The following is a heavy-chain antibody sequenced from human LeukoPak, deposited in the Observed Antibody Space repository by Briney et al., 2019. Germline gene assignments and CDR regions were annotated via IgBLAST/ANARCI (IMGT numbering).Heavy chain of an antibody. CDR2: ISWNSGSI. D-gene: IGHD2-2*02. CDR3: AKGSKYELLYGLFDY. J-gene: IGHJ4*02. Sequence: GGSLRLSCAASGFTFDDYAMQWVRQAPGKGLEWVSGISWNSGSIGYADSVKGRFTISRDNAKNSLYLQMNSLRAEDTALYYCAKGSKYELLYGLFDYWGQGTLVTVSS. V-gene: IGHV3-9*01. CDR1: GFTFDDYA.